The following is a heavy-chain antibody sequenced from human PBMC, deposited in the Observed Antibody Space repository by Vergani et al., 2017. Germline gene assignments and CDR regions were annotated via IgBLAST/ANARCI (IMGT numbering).Heavy chain of an antibody. J-gene: IGHJ3*02. Sequence: QLQLQESGPGLVKPSETLSLTCTVSGGSISSSSYYWGWIRQPPGKGLEWIGSIYSSGSTYDNPSLKSRVTISVETSKNQFSLKLSSVTAADTAVYYCARVSRWYAFDSWGQGTMVTVSS. CDR1: GGSISSSSYY. D-gene: IGHD4-23*01. CDR3: ARVSRWYAFDS. CDR2: IYSSGST. V-gene: IGHV4-39*07.